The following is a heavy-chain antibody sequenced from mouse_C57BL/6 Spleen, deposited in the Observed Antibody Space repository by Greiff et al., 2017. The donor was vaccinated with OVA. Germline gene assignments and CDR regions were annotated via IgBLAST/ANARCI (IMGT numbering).Heavy chain of an antibody. J-gene: IGHJ4*01. Sequence: EVQLVQSGEGLVKPGGSLKLSCAASGFTFSSYAMSWVRQTPEKRLEWVAYISSGGDYIYYAATVKGRFTISRDNARNTLYLQMSRLKSEDTAMCYCTRDDSPMDYWGQGTSVTVSS. CDR2: ISSGGDYI. CDR1: GFTFSSYA. CDR3: TRDDSPMDY. V-gene: IGHV5-9-1*02. D-gene: IGHD3-2*01.